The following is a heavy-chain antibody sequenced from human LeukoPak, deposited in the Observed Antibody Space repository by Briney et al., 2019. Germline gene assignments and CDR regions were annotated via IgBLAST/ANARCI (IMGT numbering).Heavy chain of an antibody. V-gene: IGHV1-2*02. D-gene: IGHD3-22*01. CDR1: GYTFTGYY. CDR2: INPNSGGT. J-gene: IGHJ4*02. Sequence: ASVKVSCKASGYTFTGYYMHWVRQAPGQGLEWMGWINPNSGGTNYAQKFQGRVTMTRDTSISTAYMELSRPRSDDTAVYYCARDSSPVYYYDKAYYFDYWGQGTLVTVSS. CDR3: ARDSSPVYYYDKAYYFDY.